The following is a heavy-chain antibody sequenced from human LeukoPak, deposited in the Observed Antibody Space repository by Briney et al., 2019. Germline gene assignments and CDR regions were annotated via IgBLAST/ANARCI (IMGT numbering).Heavy chain of an antibody. CDR1: GFTFSSYD. CDR2: ISGSGGST. J-gene: IGHJ4*02. D-gene: IGHD6-6*01. V-gene: IGHV3-23*01. Sequence: GGSLRLSCAASGFTFSSYDMSWVRQAPGKGLEWVSAISGSGGSTYYADSVKGRFTISRDNAKNSLYLQMNSLKAEDTAVYYCEREYSSSPEFDYWGQGTLVTVSS. CDR3: EREYSSSPEFDY.